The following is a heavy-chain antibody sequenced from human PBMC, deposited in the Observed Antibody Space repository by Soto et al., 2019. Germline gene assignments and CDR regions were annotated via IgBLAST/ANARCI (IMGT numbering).Heavy chain of an antibody. J-gene: IGHJ4*02. Sequence: GGSLRLSCAASGFTFSSYAMSWVRQAPGKGLEWVSAISGSGGSTYYADSVKGRFTISRDNSKNTLYLQMNSLRAEDTAVYYCATTEGYCSSTSCSGRGDYWGQGTLVTVSS. CDR3: ATTEGYCSSTSCSGRGDY. D-gene: IGHD2-2*01. CDR2: ISGSGGST. V-gene: IGHV3-23*01. CDR1: GFTFSSYA.